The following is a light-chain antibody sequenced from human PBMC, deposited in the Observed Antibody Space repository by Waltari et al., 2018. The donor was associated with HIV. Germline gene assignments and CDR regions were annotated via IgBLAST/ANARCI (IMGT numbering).Light chain of an antibody. CDR2: EVS. CDR3: SSYTSSSTPHVV. Sequence: QSALTQPASVSGSPGQSITISCTGTSSDVGGYNYVSWYQQHPGKAPKLMIYEVSNRPSGVSNRFSGSKSGNTASLTISGLQAEDEVDYYCSSYTSSSTPHVVFGGWTKLTVL. J-gene: IGLJ2*01. V-gene: IGLV2-14*01. CDR1: SSDVGGYNY.